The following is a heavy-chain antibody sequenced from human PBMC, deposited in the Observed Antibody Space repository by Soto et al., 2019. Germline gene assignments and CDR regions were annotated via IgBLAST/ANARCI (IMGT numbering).Heavy chain of an antibody. Sequence: GGSLRLSCAASGFTFSGYAMHWVRQSPGKGLEWVAVISYDGSNKYYADSVKGRFTISRDNSKNTLYLQMNSLRAEDTAVYYCERANSGSYTLDYWGQGTLVTVSS. CDR1: GFTFSGYA. CDR3: ERANSGSYTLDY. D-gene: IGHD1-26*01. J-gene: IGHJ4*02. CDR2: ISYDGSNK. V-gene: IGHV3-30-3*01.